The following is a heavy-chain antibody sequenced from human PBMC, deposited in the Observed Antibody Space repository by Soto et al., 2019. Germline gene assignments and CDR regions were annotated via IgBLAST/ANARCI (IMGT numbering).Heavy chain of an antibody. J-gene: IGHJ3*02. Sequence: QVQLVQSGAEVKKPGSSVKVSCKASGGTFSSYTISWVRQAPGQGLEWMGRIIPILGIANYAQKFQGRVTITADKSTSTAYRELSSLRSEDTAVSYWARDPRGVFWIGTADAFDIWGQGTMVTVSS. V-gene: IGHV1-69*08. CDR2: IIPILGIA. CDR1: GGTFSSYT. CDR3: ARDPRGVFWIGTADAFDI. D-gene: IGHD3-3*01.